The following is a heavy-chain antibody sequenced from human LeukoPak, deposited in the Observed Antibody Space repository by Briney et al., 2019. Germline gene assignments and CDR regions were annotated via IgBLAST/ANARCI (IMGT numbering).Heavy chain of an antibody. V-gene: IGHV4-38-2*02. Sequence: SETLSLTCTVSGYSISSGYYWGWIRQPPGKGLEWIGEIYHSGSTNYNPSLKSRVTISVDKSKNQFSLKLSSVTAADTAVYYCARASPSVYSSSWDDAFDIWGQGTMVTVSS. CDR1: GYSISSGYY. J-gene: IGHJ3*02. CDR2: IYHSGST. D-gene: IGHD6-13*01. CDR3: ARASPSVYSSSWDDAFDI.